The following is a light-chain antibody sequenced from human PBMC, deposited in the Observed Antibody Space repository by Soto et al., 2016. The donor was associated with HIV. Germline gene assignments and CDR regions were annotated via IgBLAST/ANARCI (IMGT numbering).Light chain of an antibody. CDR1: NIESKS. CDR3: QVWDSNSDDYVV. Sequence: SYVLTQPLSVSVAPGRTARITCGGNNIESKSVHWYQQKPGQAPVLVVYDDNVRPSGIPERFSGSNSGNTATLTISRVEAGDEADYYCQVWDSNSDDYVVFGGGTKLTVL. CDR2: DDN. V-gene: IGLV3-21*03. J-gene: IGLJ2*01.